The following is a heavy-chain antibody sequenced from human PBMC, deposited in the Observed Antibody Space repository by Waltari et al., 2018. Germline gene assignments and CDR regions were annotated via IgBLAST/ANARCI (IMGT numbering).Heavy chain of an antibody. J-gene: IGHJ4*02. CDR2: MNPNSGNT. CDR3: ARGLPDYYDSSGYSDY. V-gene: IGHV1-8*01. D-gene: IGHD3-22*01. CDR1: GYTFTSYD. Sequence: QVQLVQSGAEVKKPGASVKVSCKASGYTFTSYDINWVRQATGQGLEWMGWMNPNSGNTGYAQKFQGRVTMTRNTSIITAYMELSSLRSEDTAVYYCARGLPDYYDSSGYSDYWGQGTLVTVSS.